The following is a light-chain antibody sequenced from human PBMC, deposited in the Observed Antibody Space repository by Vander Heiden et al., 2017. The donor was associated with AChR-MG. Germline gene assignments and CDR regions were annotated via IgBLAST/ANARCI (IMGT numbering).Light chain of an antibody. CDR1: QSVLYSSNNRNY. CDR2: WAS. J-gene: IGKJ4*01. V-gene: IGKV4-1*01. Sequence: DIVMTQSPDSLAGSLGERATINCKSSQSVLYSSNNRNYLAWYQQKPGQPPKLLIYWASSRESGVPDRFSGSGSGTDFTLTISSLQAEDVAVYYCQQDDTTPLTFGGGTKVEIK. CDR3: QQDDTTPLT.